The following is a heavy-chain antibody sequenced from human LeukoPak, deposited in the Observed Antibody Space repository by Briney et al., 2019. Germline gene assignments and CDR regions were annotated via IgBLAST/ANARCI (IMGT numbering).Heavy chain of an antibody. D-gene: IGHD5-24*01. CDR1: GFTFSGSW. Sequence: PGGSLRLSCAASGFTFSGSWMNWVRQAPGKGLEWVANINPDGSQKRFVDSVMGRFTMYRDNAKHSLYLQMNSLRVEDTAVFYCAAWTDRGYNFWGQGTLVTVS. CDR2: INPDGSQK. V-gene: IGHV3-7*01. CDR3: AAWTDRGYNF. J-gene: IGHJ4*02.